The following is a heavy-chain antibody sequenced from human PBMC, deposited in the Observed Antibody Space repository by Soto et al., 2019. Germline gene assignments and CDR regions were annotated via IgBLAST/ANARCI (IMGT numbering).Heavy chain of an antibody. Sequence: PSETLSLTCTVSGGSISSGGYYWSWIRQHPGKGLEWIGYIYYSGSTYYNPSLKSRVTISVDTSKNQFSLKLSSVTAADTAVYYCARDEVTGAGGYNSNAFDIWGQGTMVTVSS. D-gene: IGHD5-12*01. CDR3: ARDEVTGAGGYNSNAFDI. CDR2: IYYSGST. J-gene: IGHJ3*02. V-gene: IGHV4-31*03. CDR1: GGSISSGGYY.